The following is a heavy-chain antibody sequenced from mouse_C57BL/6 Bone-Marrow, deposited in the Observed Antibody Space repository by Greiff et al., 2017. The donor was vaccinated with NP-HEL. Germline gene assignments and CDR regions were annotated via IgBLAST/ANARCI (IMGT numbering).Heavy chain of an antibody. D-gene: IGHD2-4*01. CDR2: IDPKSGGT. CDR3: ARVIFSY. CDR1: GYTFTSYW. V-gene: IGHV1-72*01. J-gene: IGHJ3*01. Sequence: QVQLQQPGAELVKPGASVKLSCKASGYTFTSYWMHWVKQRPGRGLEWIGRIDPKSGGTKYNEKFKSKATLTVDKPSSTAYMRLISLSSEASAVYSCARVIFSYWGQGTLVTVSA.